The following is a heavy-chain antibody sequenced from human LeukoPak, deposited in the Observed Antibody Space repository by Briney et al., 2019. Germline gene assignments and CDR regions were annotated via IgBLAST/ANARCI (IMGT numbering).Heavy chain of an antibody. CDR1: GFTFSSYW. J-gene: IGHJ4*02. CDR3: ARSEAYIVGATSLTPDY. D-gene: IGHD1-26*01. Sequence: PGGSLRLSCAASGFTFSSYWMHWVRQAPGKGLEWVAVISFDGSNKYYADSVKGRFSISRDNSKNTLYLQMNSLRAEDAAVYYCARSEAYIVGATSLTPDYWGQGTLVTVSS. CDR2: ISFDGSNK. V-gene: IGHV3-30*03.